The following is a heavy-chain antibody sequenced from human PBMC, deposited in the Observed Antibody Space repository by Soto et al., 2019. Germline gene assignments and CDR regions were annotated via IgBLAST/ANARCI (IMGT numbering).Heavy chain of an antibody. V-gene: IGHV4-59*01. J-gene: IGHJ4*02. D-gene: IGHD3-16*01. CDR1: GGSISDYQ. CDR2: IYYSGRT. CDR3: ARMRGLGEISPYLDD. Sequence: QVQLQESGPGLVKPSETLSLTGSISGGSISDYQWNWVRQPPGKGLEWIGYIYYSGRTNYNPSLKSRLTISLDTSTRQFSLRLRSVTAADTDVYYCARMRGLGEISPYLDDWGQGALVTVSS.